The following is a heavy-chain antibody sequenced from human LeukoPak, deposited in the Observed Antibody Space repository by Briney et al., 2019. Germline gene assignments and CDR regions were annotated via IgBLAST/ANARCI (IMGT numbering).Heavy chain of an antibody. J-gene: IGHJ4*02. V-gene: IGHV3-23*01. CDR1: GLTFSSYA. CDR2: ISGSGGST. D-gene: IGHD2-8*01. CDR3: AKDNVLSSIYGRGGPVFTFDY. Sequence: GGSLRLSCAASGLTFSSYAMSWVRQAPGKGLEWVSAISGSGGSTYYADSVKGRFTISRDNSKNTLYLQMNSLRAEDTAVYYCAKDNVLSSIYGRGGPVFTFDYWGQGTLVTVSS.